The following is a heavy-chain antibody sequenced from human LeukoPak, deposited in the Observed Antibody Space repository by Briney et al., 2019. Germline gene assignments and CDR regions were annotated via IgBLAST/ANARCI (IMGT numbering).Heavy chain of an antibody. D-gene: IGHD3-22*01. CDR1: GFTLSSYS. CDR2: ISSSSSYI. J-gene: IGHJ3*02. CDR3: ARDPKYYYDSSGYYYDAFDI. V-gene: IGHV3-21*01. Sequence: GGSLRLSCAASGFTLSSYSMNWVRQAPGKGLEWVSSISSSSSYIYYADSVKGRFTISRDNARNSLYLQMNSLRAEYTAVYYCARDPKYYYDSSGYYYDAFDIWGQGTMVTVSS.